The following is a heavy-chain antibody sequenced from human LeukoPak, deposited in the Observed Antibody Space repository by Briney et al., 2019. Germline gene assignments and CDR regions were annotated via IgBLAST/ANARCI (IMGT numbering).Heavy chain of an antibody. CDR1: GGTFSSYA. D-gene: IGHD4-11*01. CDR2: IIPIFGTA. V-gene: IGHV1-69*13. CDR3: AREDSNYAYYYYGMDV. J-gene: IGHJ6*02. Sequence: ASVKVSCKASGGTFSSYAISWVRQAPGQGLEWMGGIIPIFGTANYAQKFQGRVTITADESTSTTYMELSSLRSEDTAVYYCAREDSNYAYYYYGMDVWGQGTTVTVSS.